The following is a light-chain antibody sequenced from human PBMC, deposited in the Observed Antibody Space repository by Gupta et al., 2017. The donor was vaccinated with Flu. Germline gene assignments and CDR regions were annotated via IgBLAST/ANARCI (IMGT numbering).Light chain of an antibody. V-gene: IGLV1-40*01. CDR3: QSYDSSLSGSVV. Sequence: TISCTGSSSNIGAGYDVHWYQQLPGTAPNLLIYGNSNRPSGVPDRFSGSKSGTSASLAITGLQAEDEADYYCQSYDSSLSGSVVFGGGTKLTVL. CDR2: GNS. CDR1: SSNIGAGYD. J-gene: IGLJ2*01.